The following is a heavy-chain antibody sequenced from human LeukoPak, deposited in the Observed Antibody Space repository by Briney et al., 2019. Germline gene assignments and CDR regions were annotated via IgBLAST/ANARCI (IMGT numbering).Heavy chain of an antibody. J-gene: IGHJ4*02. Sequence: SVKVSCKASGGTFSSYAISWVRQAPGQGLEWMGGIVPIFGTANYAQKFQGRVTITTDESTSTAYMELSSLRSEDTAVYYCASLTNYYDSSGYYYESHVDYWGQGTLVTVSS. CDR2: IVPIFGTA. CDR1: GGTFSSYA. D-gene: IGHD3-22*01. CDR3: ASLTNYYDSSGYYYESHVDY. V-gene: IGHV1-69*05.